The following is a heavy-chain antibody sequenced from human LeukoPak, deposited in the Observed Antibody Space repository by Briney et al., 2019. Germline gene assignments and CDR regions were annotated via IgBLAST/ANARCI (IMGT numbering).Heavy chain of an antibody. CDR1: GYSISSGYY. CDR2: IYHSGST. D-gene: IGHD1-26*01. CDR3: ARQAGATIGDAFDI. Sequence: SETLSLTCAVSGYSISSGYYWGWIRQPPGKGVEWIGSIYHSGSTYYNPSLKSRVTISVDTSKNQFSLKLSSVTAAHTAVYYCARQAGATIGDAFDIWGQGTMVTVSS. V-gene: IGHV4-38-2*01. J-gene: IGHJ3*02.